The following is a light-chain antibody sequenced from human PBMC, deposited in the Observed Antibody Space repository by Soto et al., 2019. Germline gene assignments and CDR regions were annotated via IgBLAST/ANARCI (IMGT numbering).Light chain of an antibody. CDR3: QQYGSSPQT. J-gene: IGKJ1*01. V-gene: IGKV3-20*01. Sequence: EIVLTQSPGTLSLPPGERATLSCRASQSVSSTCLAWYRQKPGQAPRLLIYGASSRATGIPDRFSGSGSGTDFTLTIGRLEPEDVAVYYCQQYGSSPQTFGQGTKVEIK. CDR1: QSVSSTC. CDR2: GAS.